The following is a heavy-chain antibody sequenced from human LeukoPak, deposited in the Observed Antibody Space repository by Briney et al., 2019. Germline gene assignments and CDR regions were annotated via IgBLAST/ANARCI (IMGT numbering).Heavy chain of an antibody. CDR1: GGSISSYY. Sequence: MTSETLSLTCTVSGGSISSYYWSWIRQPPGKGLEWIGYIYYSGSTNYNPSLKSRVTISVDTSKNQFSLKLSSVTAADTAVYYCARGDLDIVVVPAAILLDYWGQGTLVTVSS. CDR2: IYYSGST. D-gene: IGHD2-2*02. V-gene: IGHV4-59*08. CDR3: ARGDLDIVVVPAAILLDY. J-gene: IGHJ4*02.